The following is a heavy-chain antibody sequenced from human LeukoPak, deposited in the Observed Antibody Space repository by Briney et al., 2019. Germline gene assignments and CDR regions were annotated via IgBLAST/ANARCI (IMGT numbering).Heavy chain of an antibody. Sequence: GGSLSLSCAASGFTFSAYWRHWVRQAPGEGLAWLSRINTDGSTTTYADSVKVRFTISRDNAKNTLYLQVNSLRDEDTAVYYCARGGIGSPTVDYWGQGTLVTVSS. CDR2: INTDGSTT. D-gene: IGHD2-21*01. CDR1: GFTFSAYW. V-gene: IGHV3-74*01. J-gene: IGHJ4*02. CDR3: ARGGIGSPTVDY.